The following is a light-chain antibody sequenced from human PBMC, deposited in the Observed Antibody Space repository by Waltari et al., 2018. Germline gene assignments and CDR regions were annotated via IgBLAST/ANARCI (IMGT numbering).Light chain of an antibody. Sequence: QFVLTHPPSVSGAPGQTVTIPCTGTSPHIGARHDVSWYQQLPGTAPKLLIYANNTRPSGVPDRFSGSKSGTSASLAITGLQAEDEAEYYCQSYDNSLTLYVFGTGTKVTVL. CDR1: SPHIGARHD. CDR2: ANN. CDR3: QSYDNSLTLYV. J-gene: IGLJ1*01. V-gene: IGLV1-40*01.